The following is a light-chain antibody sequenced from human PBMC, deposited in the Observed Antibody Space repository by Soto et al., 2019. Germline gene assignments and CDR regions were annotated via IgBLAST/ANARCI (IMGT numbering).Light chain of an antibody. J-gene: IGKJ1*01. CDR1: QSISSW. CDR3: QQDNSYPWT. CDR2: KAS. V-gene: IGKV1-5*03. Sequence: DIQMTQSPSTLSASVGDRVTITCRASQSISSWLAWYQQKPGKAPKLLIYKASSLESGVPSRFSGSGSGTDCTLTISSLQPDDFATYYCQQDNSYPWTFGQGTKVEIK.